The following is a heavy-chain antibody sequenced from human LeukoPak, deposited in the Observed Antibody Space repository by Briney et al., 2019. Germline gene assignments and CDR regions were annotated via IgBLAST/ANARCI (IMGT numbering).Heavy chain of an antibody. J-gene: IGHJ4*02. V-gene: IGHV4-34*01. D-gene: IGHD6-19*01. CDR3: RSSGFTFDY. CDR1: GGSFSGYY. Sequence: TSETLSLTCAVYGGSFSGYYWSWIRQPPGKGLEWIGEINHSGSTNYNPSLTSRVTISVDTSKNQFSLKLSSVTAADTAVYYCRSSGFTFDYWGQGTLVTVSS. CDR2: INHSGST.